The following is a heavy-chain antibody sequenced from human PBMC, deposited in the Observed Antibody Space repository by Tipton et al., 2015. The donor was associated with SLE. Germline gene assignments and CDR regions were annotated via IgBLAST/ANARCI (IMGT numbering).Heavy chain of an antibody. Sequence: QLVQSGAEVKKPGESLKISCKGSGYSFISYWIGWVRQMPGKGLEWMGIIYPGDSDTRYSPSFQGQVTISADKSISTAYLQWSSLKASDTAMHYCARSVWWLPPDYYYYMDVWGKGTTVTVSS. V-gene: IGHV5-51*03. J-gene: IGHJ6*03. D-gene: IGHD5-12*01. CDR1: GYSFISYW. CDR3: ARSVWWLPPDYYYYMDV. CDR2: IYPGDSDT.